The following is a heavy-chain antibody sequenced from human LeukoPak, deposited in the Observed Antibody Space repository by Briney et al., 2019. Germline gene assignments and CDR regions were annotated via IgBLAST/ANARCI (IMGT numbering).Heavy chain of an antibody. CDR3: ARAREPSAGFDP. J-gene: IGHJ5*02. D-gene: IGHD1-26*01. CDR1: GGTFSSYT. Sequence: SVKVSCKASGGTFSSYTISWVRQAPGQGLEWMGRIIPTLGIANYAQKFQGRVTITADKSTSTAYMELSSLRSEDTAVYYCARAREPSAGFDPWGQGTLVTVSS. V-gene: IGHV1-69*02. CDR2: IIPTLGIA.